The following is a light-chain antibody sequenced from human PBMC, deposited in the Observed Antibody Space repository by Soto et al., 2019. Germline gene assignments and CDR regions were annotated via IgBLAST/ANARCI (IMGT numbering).Light chain of an antibody. CDR3: QSYDSSLSGLL. Sequence: QPVLTQPPSVSGAPGQRVTISCTGSSSNIGAGYDVHWYQQLPGTAPKLLIYGNSNRPSGVPDRFSGSKSGTSASLAITGLQAEDEADYYCQSYDSSLSGLLFGGGTKLT. CDR2: GNS. J-gene: IGLJ2*01. CDR1: SSNIGAGYD. V-gene: IGLV1-40*01.